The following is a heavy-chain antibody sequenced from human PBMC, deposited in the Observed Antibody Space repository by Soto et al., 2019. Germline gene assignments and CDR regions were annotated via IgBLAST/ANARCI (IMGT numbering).Heavy chain of an antibody. Sequence: EVQLVESGGGLVLPGGSPRLSCVASGFTFSSYWMHWVRQAPGKGLVWVSRINRDGSSTSYADSVKGRFTISRDNAKNTIYLRMNSRRGEDTAVDYWARGPFDTACGPGAYWGLGTLVTVSS. CDR3: ARGPFDTACGPGAY. CDR2: INRDGSST. CDR1: GFTFSSYW. J-gene: IGHJ4*02. V-gene: IGHV3-74*01. D-gene: IGHD3-9*01.